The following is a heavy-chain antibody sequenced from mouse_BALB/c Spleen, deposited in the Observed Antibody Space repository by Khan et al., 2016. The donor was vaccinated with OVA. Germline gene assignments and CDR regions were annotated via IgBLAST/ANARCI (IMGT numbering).Heavy chain of an antibody. D-gene: IGHD1-1*01. CDR2: ISPNSDGS. Sequence: VQLKQSGPELVKPGASVKMSCKASGYTFTSYVMHWVKQKPGQGLEWIGYISPNSDGSKYNEKFRGKATLTSEKSSSTAYMELSSLTSEDSAVYSALRSLDSSGSASEGFAYWGQGTLVTVSA. CDR1: GYTFTSYV. J-gene: IGHJ3*01. CDR3: LRSLDSSGSASEGFAY. V-gene: IGHV1S136*01.